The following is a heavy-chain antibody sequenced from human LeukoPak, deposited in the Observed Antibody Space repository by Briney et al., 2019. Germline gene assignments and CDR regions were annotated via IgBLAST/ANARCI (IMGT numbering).Heavy chain of an antibody. V-gene: IGHV3-7*05. CDR3: AAAGVGTFDT. Sequence: GGDLRLSCAASGLTFTNYWLNWVRQAPGIGLEWVGNINQDGTGKHYAASVEGRFTISRDNAQNSLYLQMNTLRVEDTAVYYCAAAGVGTFDTWGQGTLVTVSS. D-gene: IGHD6-25*01. J-gene: IGHJ5*02. CDR2: INQDGTGK. CDR1: GLTFTNYW.